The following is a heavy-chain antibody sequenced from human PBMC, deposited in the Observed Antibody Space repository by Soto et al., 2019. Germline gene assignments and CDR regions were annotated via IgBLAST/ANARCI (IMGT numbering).Heavy chain of an antibody. Sequence: EVQLVESGGGLVKPGGSLRLSCAASGFTFSSYSMNWVRQAPGKGLEWVSSISISSSYIYYADSVKGCFTISRDNAKISLCLQMNSLRAEDTAVYYCARGPYYCDISGAFDLWCQGTIVTVS. CDR3: ARGPYYCDISGAFDL. CDR1: GFTFSSYS. D-gene: IGHD3-22*01. J-gene: IGHJ3*01. V-gene: IGHV3-21*01. CDR2: ISISSSYI.